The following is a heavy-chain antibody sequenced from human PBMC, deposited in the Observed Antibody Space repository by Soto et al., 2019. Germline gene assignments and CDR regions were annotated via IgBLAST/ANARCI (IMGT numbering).Heavy chain of an antibody. CDR3: ARGATYSGIAGAGDYYYRMDV. J-gene: IGHJ6*01. V-gene: IGHV6-1*01. CDR2: TYYRSKWYN. D-gene: IGHD6-13*01. Sequence: PSQTLSLTCAISGDSVSSNSAAWNWIRQSPSRGLEWLGRTYYRSKWYNDYAVSVKSRITINPDTSKNQFSLQLNSVTPEDTAVYYCARGATYSGIAGAGDYYYRMDVWGQGTTVTVSS. CDR1: GDSVSSNSAA.